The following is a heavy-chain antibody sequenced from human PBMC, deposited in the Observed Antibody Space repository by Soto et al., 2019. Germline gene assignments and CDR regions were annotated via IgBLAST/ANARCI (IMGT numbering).Heavy chain of an antibody. Sequence: QVQLVQSGAEVKKPGSSVKVSCKASGGTFSSYAISWVRQAPGQGLEWMGGIIPIFGTANYAQKFQGRVTITADESTSTAYMELSSLRSEDTAVYYCARDLARGYYDSSGYYYVNAFDIWGQGTMVTVSS. J-gene: IGHJ3*02. D-gene: IGHD3-22*01. V-gene: IGHV1-69*12. CDR2: IIPIFGTA. CDR1: GGTFSSYA. CDR3: ARDLARGYYDSSGYYYVNAFDI.